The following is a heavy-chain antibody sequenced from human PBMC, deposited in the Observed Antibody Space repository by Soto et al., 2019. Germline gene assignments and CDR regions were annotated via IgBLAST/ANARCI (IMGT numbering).Heavy chain of an antibody. CDR2: MYNTGST. J-gene: IGHJ6*02. Sequence: SETLSLTCTFSGGSISGYYWSLIRQPPGKGLEWIGYMYNTGSTVYNPSFKSRVTISVDTSKNQFSLKLNSVTAADTAVYYCARDLWGYCGTDCYPLDVWGQGTTVTVSS. V-gene: IGHV4-59*01. CDR3: ARDLWGYCGTDCYPLDV. CDR1: GGSISGYY. D-gene: IGHD2-21*02.